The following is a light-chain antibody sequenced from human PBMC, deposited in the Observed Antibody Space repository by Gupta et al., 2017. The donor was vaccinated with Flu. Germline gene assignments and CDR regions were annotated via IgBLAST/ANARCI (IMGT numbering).Light chain of an antibody. CDR2: AAS. Sequence: DIQMTQSPSSLSASVGDRVNITCRASQTIANYLNWYQQKAGKAPNLLLYAASSLHSGVPSRFSGSGPGTDFTLTIRSLQPEDFATYYCQQSYTTPVTFGQGTRLEIK. CDR3: QQSYTTPVT. J-gene: IGKJ5*01. V-gene: IGKV1-39*01. CDR1: QTIANY.